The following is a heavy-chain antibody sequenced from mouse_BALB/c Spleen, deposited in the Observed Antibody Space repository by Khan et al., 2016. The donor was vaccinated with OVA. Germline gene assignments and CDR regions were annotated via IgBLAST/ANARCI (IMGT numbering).Heavy chain of an antibody. CDR3: SRSGYGTFAY. V-gene: IGHV1S81*02. J-gene: IGHJ3*01. CDR2: INPSNGGT. CDR1: GYTFTNYY. Sequence: QVQLKQSGAELVKPGASVRLSCKASGYTFTNYYLYWMKQRPGHSLEWIGDINPSNGGTNFNEKFKNKVTLTVDKSSSTAYMQLSSLTSEDSAVYYCSRSGYGTFAYWGQGTLVTVSA. D-gene: IGHD2-1*01.